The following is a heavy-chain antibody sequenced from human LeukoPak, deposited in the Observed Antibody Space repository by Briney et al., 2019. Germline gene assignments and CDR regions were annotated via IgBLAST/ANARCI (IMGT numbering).Heavy chain of an antibody. J-gene: IGHJ4*02. CDR1: GGSISSDY. D-gene: IGHD3-22*01. CDR2: ISYSGST. CDR3: ARVNYDSSGYYDY. V-gene: IGHV4-59*08. Sequence: PSETLSLTCTVSGGSISSDYWSWIRQPPGKGLEWIGYISYSGSTNYNPSLKSRVTISVDTPKNQFSLKLSSVTAADTAVYYCARVNYDSSGYYDYWGQGTLVTVSS.